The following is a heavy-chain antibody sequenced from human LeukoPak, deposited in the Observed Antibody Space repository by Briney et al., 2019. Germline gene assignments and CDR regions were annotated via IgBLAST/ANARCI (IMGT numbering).Heavy chain of an antibody. J-gene: IGHJ5*02. CDR2: ISSSDSTT. CDR3: ARNTIFHP. Sequence: GGSLRLSCGASGSSFSDYSINWVRQPPGKALQWISYISSSDSTTYYTDSVRGRFTISRDNAKSSLYLLMNSLRDEDTGIYYCARNTIFHPWGQGTLVTVSS. D-gene: IGHD3-9*01. CDR1: GSSFSDYS. V-gene: IGHV3-48*02.